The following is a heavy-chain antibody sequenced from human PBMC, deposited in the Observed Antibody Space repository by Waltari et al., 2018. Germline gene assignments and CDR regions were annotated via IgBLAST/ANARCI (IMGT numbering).Heavy chain of an antibody. CDR1: GFTLINDW. D-gene: IGHD3-10*01. CDR3: TTDGAH. J-gene: IGHJ4*02. CDR2: VQSKTDGGTT. V-gene: IGHV3-15*01. Sequence: EVQLVESGGGLVKPGGSLRLSCAASGFTLINDWRSWVRQSPGKGLEWVGRVQSKTDGGTTDYATPVKGRFTVSRDDSKNTLFLQMNSLKTEDTAVYYCTTDGAHWGQGTLVTVSS.